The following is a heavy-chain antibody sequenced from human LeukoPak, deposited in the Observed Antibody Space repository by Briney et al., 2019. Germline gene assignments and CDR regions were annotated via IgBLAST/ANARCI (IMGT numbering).Heavy chain of an antibody. J-gene: IGHJ3*01. CDR1: GFTFSDYY. Sequence: GGSLRLSCAASGFTFSDYYINWIRQAPGKGLEWVSSISSSGSAIFYADSVRGRVTISRDNAKNSLFLQMNSLRAEDTAVYYCARDLDVVVGPAHYDALDLWGQGTTVTVS. D-gene: IGHD2-15*01. CDR2: ISSSGSAI. V-gene: IGHV3-11*04. CDR3: ARDLDVVVGPAHYDALDL.